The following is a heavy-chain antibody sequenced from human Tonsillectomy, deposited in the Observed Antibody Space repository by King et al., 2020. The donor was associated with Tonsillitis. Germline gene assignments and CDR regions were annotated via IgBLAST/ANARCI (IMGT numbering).Heavy chain of an antibody. CDR3: VKDQGVGMSMGLEY. Sequence: VQLVESAGGVVQPGGSLRVSCAASGFTFSSYGMHWVRQAPGKGLEGMAFIGDNGNHKYYRDSVKGRFAISRDNSKSTLYLQMDNLRPEDTALYFCVKDQGVGMSMGLEYWGQGTLVTVSS. CDR2: IGDNGNHK. J-gene: IGHJ4*02. V-gene: IGHV3-30*02. D-gene: IGHD3-3*01. CDR1: GFTFSSYG.